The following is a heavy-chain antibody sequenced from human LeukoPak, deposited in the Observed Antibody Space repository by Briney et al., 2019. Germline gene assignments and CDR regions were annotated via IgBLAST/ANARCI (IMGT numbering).Heavy chain of an antibody. J-gene: IGHJ4*02. CDR2: IYYSGST. V-gene: IGHV4-59*08. CDR1: GGSISSYY. Sequence: SETLSLTCTVSGGSISSYYWSWIRQPPGKGLEWIGYIYYSGSTKYNPSLKSRVTISVDTSKNQFSLKLSSVTAADTAVYYCARGARAGYNLEPFDYWGQGTLVPVSS. D-gene: IGHD5-24*01. CDR3: ARGARAGYNLEPFDY.